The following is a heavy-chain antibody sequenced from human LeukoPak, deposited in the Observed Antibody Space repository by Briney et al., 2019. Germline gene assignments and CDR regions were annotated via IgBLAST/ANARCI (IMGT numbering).Heavy chain of an antibody. CDR3: ASGLEYYDSSGYFQH. V-gene: IGHV4-59*01. D-gene: IGHD3-22*01. CDR1: GGSISSYY. J-gene: IGHJ1*01. CDR2: IYYSGST. Sequence: SETLSLTCTVPGGSISSYYWSWIRQPPGKGLEWIGYIYYSGSTNYNPSLKSRVTISVDTSKNQFSLKLSSVTAADTAVYYCASGLEYYDSSGYFQHWGQGTLVTVSS.